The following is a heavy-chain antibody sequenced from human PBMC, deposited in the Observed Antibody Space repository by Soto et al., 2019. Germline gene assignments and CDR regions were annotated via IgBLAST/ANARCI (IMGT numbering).Heavy chain of an antibody. Sequence: GSLRLSCAVSGFTFSAYWMHWVRQVTGKGLTWVSRISDDGSTATYADSVKGRFIISRDNAKNTLYLEMNTLRADDSGLYYCARGPRVSSTGTVAQWGGGILVTVSS. D-gene: IGHD1-1*01. J-gene: IGHJ4*02. V-gene: IGHV3-74*01. CDR2: ISDDGSTA. CDR3: ARGPRVSSTGTVAQ. CDR1: GFTFSAYW.